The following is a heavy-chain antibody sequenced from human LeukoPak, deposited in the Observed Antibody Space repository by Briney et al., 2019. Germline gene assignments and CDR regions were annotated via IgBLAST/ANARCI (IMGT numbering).Heavy chain of an antibody. D-gene: IGHD3-22*01. CDR1: GGSISSYY. J-gene: IGHJ4*02. Sequence: SETLSLTCTVSGGSISSYYWSWIRQPPGKGLEWIGYIYYSGSTNYNPSLKSRVTISVDTSKNQFSLKLSSVIAADTAVYYCARHADSSGYYYWDYWGQGTLVTVSS. V-gene: IGHV4-59*08. CDR2: IYYSGST. CDR3: ARHADSSGYYYWDY.